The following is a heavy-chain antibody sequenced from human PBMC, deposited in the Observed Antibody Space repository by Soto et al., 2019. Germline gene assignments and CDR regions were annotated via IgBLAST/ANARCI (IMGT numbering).Heavy chain of an antibody. J-gene: IGHJ5*02. CDR1: GDSISSINYF. CDR3: ARDNTSGSGCYSWFDP. V-gene: IGHV4-39*07. D-gene: IGHD6-19*01. CDR2: IFYSGST. Sequence: SETLSLTCTVSGDSISSINYFWGWIRQPPGKGLEWIGTIFYSGSTYYNPSLKSRVTISVDTSKNQFSLKLSSVTAADTAVYYCARDNTSGSGCYSWFDPWSQGTLVTVSS.